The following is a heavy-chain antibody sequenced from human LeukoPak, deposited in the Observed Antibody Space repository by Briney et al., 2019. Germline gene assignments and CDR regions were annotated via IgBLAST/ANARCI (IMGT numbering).Heavy chain of an antibody. CDR2: ISGSGTNT. Sequence: GGSLRLSCAASGFTFSSYAMTWVRQAPGKGLEWVSVISGSGTNTDYADSVKGRFTISRDNSKNTLYLQMNSLRAEDTAVYYCAKDMGQWLVLNAFDIWGQGTMVTVSS. CDR1: GFTFSSYA. J-gene: IGHJ3*02. V-gene: IGHV3-23*01. CDR3: AKDMGQWLVLNAFDI. D-gene: IGHD6-19*01.